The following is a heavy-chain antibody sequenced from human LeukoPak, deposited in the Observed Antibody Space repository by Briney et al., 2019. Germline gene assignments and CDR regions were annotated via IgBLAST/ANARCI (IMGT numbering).Heavy chain of an antibody. J-gene: IGHJ4*02. D-gene: IGHD2-8*02. V-gene: IGHV4-39*01. CDR2: VCYNGNT. CDR3: ASHRRCNTGSEEFDY. CDR1: GGSISSSDYY. Sequence: RPSETLSLTCTVSGGSISSSDYYGAWIRPPPGKGLEWIGSVCYNGNTYYTPSLKSRVTISMDMPNNQFSLKLSSVAAADTAVYYCASHRRCNTGSEEFDYWGQGTLVTVSS.